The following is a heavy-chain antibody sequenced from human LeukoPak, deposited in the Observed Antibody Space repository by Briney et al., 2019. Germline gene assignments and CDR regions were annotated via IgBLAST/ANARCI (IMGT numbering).Heavy chain of an antibody. Sequence: GGSLRLSCAASGFTFSSYEMNWVRQAPGKGLEWVSYISSSGSTIYYADSVKGRFTISRDNAKNSLYLQMNSLRAEDTAVYYCARDYHPTIFGVAYPDYWGQGTLVTVSS. J-gene: IGHJ4*02. CDR3: ARDYHPTIFGVAYPDY. CDR1: GFTFSSYE. CDR2: ISSSGSTI. V-gene: IGHV3-48*03. D-gene: IGHD3-3*01.